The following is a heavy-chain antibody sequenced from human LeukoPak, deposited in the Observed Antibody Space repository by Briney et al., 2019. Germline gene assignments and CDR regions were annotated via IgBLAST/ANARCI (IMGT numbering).Heavy chain of an antibody. CDR3: AKDCYDFWSGPNNPDY. D-gene: IGHD3-3*01. CDR2: ISGSGGST. J-gene: IGHJ4*02. Sequence: GGSLRLSCAASGFTFSSYAMSWVRQAPGKGLEWVSAISGSGGSTYYADSVKGRLTISRDNSKNTLYLQMNSLRAEDTAVYYCAKDCYDFWSGPNNPDYWGQGTLVTVSS. V-gene: IGHV3-23*01. CDR1: GFTFSSYA.